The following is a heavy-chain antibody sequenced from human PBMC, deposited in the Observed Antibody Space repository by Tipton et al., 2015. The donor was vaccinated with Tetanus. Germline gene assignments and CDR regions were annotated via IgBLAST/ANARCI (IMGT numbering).Heavy chain of an antibody. CDR2: IYHSGST. CDR1: GDSVSSNSAA. V-gene: IGHV4-30-2*01. J-gene: IGHJ5*02. D-gene: IGHD3-16*01. CDR3: ARGTRGGDWFDP. Sequence: LVKPTETLSLTCAISGDSVSSNSAAWNWIRQPPGKGLEWIGYIYHSGSTYYNPSLKSRVTISVDRSKNQFSLKLSSVTAADTAVYYCARGTRGGDWFDPWGQGTLVTVSS.